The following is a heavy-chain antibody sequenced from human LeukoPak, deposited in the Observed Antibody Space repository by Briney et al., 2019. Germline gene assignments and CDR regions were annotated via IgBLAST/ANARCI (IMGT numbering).Heavy chain of an antibody. CDR3: ARALPGCDRTNCYGLDY. J-gene: IGHJ4*02. V-gene: IGHV7-4-1*02. CDR1: GYTLTSGG. CDR2: INTNTANP. Sequence: ASVKVSCKASGYTLTSGGMNWVRQAPGQGLEWMGWINTNTANPTYAQGFTGRFVFSLDTSVNTAYLQISSLKAEDTAVYYCARALPGCDRTNCYGLDYWGQGTLVTVSS. D-gene: IGHD2-2*01.